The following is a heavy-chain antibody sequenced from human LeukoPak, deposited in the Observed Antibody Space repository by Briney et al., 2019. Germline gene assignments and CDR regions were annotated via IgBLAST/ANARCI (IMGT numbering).Heavy chain of an antibody. CDR2: ISGSGGST. D-gene: IGHD3-22*01. V-gene: IGHV3-23*01. CDR1: GLIFGDCW. J-gene: IGHJ4*02. CDR3: GEYYDSSGYYQYYFDY. Sequence: QTGGSLRLSCVVSGLIFGDCWMSWVRQAPGKGLEWVSAISGSGGSTYYADSVKGRFTISRDNSKNTLYLQMNSLRAEDTAVYYCGEYYDSSGYYQYYFDYWGQGTLVTVSS.